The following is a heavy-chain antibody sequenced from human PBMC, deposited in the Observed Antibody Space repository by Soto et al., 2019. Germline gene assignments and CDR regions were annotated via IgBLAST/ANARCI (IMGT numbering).Heavy chain of an antibody. CDR2: IYPGDSDT. CDR3: ARTRSFTLGFYYDGMDV. J-gene: IGHJ6*02. V-gene: IGHV5-51*01. D-gene: IGHD6-6*01. CDR1: GDSVSSYW. Sequence: GEPLKICCQGSGDSVSSYWIGWVRQMPGKDLEWMGIIYPGDSDTRYSPSFQGQVTISADKSLRTAYLQWTSLKASDTALYYCARTRSFTLGFYYDGMDVWGQGTTVTVSS.